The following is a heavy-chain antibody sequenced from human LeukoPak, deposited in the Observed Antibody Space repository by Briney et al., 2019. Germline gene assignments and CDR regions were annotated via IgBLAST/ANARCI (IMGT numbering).Heavy chain of an antibody. J-gene: IGHJ4*02. D-gene: IGHD6-13*01. CDR2: ISYDGSNK. CDR3: ARDGMGAPAGPDYYFDY. CDR1: GFTFSSYA. Sequence: GRSLRLSCAASGFTFSSYAMHWVRQAPGKGLEWVAVISYDGSNKYYADSVKGRFTISRDNSKNTLYLQMNSLRAEDTAVYYCARDGMGAPAGPDYYFDYWGQGTLVTVSS. V-gene: IGHV3-30*01.